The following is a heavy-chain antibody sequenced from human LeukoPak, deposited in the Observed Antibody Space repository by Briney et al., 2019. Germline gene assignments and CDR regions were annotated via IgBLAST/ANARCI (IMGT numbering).Heavy chain of an antibody. V-gene: IGHV4-59*01. CDR2: IYYSGST. CDR3: ARVGEVVVPAATPGDYYYYMDV. D-gene: IGHD2-2*01. CDR1: GGSISSYY. J-gene: IGHJ6*03. Sequence: SETLSLTCTVSGGSISSYYWSWIRQPPGKGLEWIGYIYYSGSTNYNPSLKSRVTISVDTSKNQFSLKLSSVTAADTAVYYCARVGEVVVPAATPGDYYYYMDVWGKGTTVTVSS.